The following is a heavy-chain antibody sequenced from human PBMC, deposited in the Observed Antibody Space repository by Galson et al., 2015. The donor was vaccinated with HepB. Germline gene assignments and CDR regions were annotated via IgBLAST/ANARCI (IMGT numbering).Heavy chain of an antibody. Sequence: QSGAEVKKPGASVKVSCKASGYIFARHAMNWVRQAPGQGLEWMGWISTNTGKSAYAQVFSGRFVFSLDTSVNTAYLQISRLEAEDTAVYYCARDGGSGRFLDVWGQGTTVTVSS. CDR2: ISTNTGKS. D-gene: IGHD3-3*01. CDR1: GYIFARHA. J-gene: IGHJ6*02. V-gene: IGHV7-4-1*02. CDR3: ARDGGSGRFLDV.